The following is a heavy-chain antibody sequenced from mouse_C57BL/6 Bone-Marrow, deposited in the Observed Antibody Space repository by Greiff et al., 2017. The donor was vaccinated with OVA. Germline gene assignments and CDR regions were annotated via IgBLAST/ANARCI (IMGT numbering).Heavy chain of an antibody. V-gene: IGHV1-4*01. CDR2: IDPTNDYT. CDR3: TRGYYFDY. Sequence: VQLQQSGAELARPGASVKMSCKASGYTFTSYTIHWVKQRPGQGLEWIGYIDPTNDYTNYNQKCKGKATLTADKSSSTAYMQLSSLTSEDSAVYYCTRGYYFDYWGQGTTLTVSS. J-gene: IGHJ2*01. CDR1: GYTFTSYT.